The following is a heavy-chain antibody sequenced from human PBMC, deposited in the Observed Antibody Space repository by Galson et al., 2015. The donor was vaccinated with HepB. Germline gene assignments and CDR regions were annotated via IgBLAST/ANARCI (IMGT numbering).Heavy chain of an antibody. V-gene: IGHV3-23*01. D-gene: IGHD1-1*01. CDR2: ISGGGTT. J-gene: IGHJ4*02. CDR3: ARGGRDY. CDR1: GFTFSSYA. Sequence: SLRLSCAASGFTFSSYAMSWVRQAPGKGLEWVPAISGGGTTFYADSVKGRFTISRDNSKNTLYLQMNSLRAEDTAVYYCARGGRDYWGQGTLVTVSS.